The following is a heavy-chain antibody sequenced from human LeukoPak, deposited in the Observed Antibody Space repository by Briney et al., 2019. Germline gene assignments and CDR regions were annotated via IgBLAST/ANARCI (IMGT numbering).Heavy chain of an antibody. Sequence: GGSLRLSCAASGFTFSDHYMSWIRQAPGKGLEWVSYISNSGRTIYYTDSVKGRFTISRGNAVNSLYLQMNSLRAEDTAVYYCARVIATRPHYHYYMDVWGKGTTVTVSS. D-gene: IGHD6-6*01. CDR2: ISNSGRTI. CDR1: GFTFSDHY. J-gene: IGHJ6*03. CDR3: ARVIATRPHYHYYMDV. V-gene: IGHV3-11*04.